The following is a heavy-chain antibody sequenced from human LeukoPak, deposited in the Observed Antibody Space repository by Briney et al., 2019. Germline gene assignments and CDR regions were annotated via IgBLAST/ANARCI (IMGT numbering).Heavy chain of an antibody. CDR1: GGSISSYY. V-gene: IGHV4-59*12. Sequence: SETLSLTCTVSGGSISSYYWSWIRQPPGKGLEWIGYIYHSGSTNYNPSLKSRVTISVDTSKNQFSLKLSSVTAADTAVYYCARTSGPANYWGQGTLVTVSS. J-gene: IGHJ4*02. D-gene: IGHD6-19*01. CDR3: ARTSGPANY. CDR2: IYHSGST.